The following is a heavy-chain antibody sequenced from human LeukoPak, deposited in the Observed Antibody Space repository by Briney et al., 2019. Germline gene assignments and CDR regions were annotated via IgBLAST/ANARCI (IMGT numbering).Heavy chain of an antibody. D-gene: IGHD1-1*01. J-gene: IGHJ4*02. CDR1: GFTFSSYA. V-gene: IGHV3-23*01. CDR3: AKGENWNDPFDY. Sequence: QPGGSLRLSCAASGFTFSSYAMSWVRQAPGKGLEWVSAISGSGGSTYYADSVKGRFTISRDNSKNTLYLQMSSLRAEDTAVYYSAKGENWNDPFDYWGQGTLVTVSS. CDR2: ISGSGGST.